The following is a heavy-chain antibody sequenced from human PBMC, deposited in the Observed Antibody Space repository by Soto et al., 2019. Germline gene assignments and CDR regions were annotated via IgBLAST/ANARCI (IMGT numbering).Heavy chain of an antibody. V-gene: IGHV1-69*13. D-gene: IGHD2-15*01. J-gene: IGHJ4*02. CDR1: GGTFSSYA. Sequence: GASVKVSCKASGGTFSSYAISWVRQAPGQGLEWMGGIIAIFGKANYAQKFQGRVTITADESTSTAYMELSSLRSEDTAVYYCAYEATPRASPYFDYWGQGTLVTVSS. CDR2: IIAIFGKA. CDR3: AYEATPRASPYFDY.